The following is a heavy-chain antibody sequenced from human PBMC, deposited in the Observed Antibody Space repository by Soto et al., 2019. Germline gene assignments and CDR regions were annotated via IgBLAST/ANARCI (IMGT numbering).Heavy chain of an antibody. CDR3: ARVRDYYDSSGYQYYYGMDV. V-gene: IGHV1-69*13. J-gene: IGHJ6*02. CDR2: IIPIFGTA. Sequence: GASVKVSCKASGGTFSSYAISWVRQAPGQGLEWLGGIIPIFGTANYAQKFQGRVTITADESTSTAYMELSSLRSEDTAVYYCARVRDYYDSSGYQYYYGMDVWGQGTTVTVSS. D-gene: IGHD3-22*01. CDR1: GGTFSSYA.